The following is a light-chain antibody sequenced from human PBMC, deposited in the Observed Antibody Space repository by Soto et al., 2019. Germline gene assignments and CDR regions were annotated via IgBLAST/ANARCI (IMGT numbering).Light chain of an antibody. CDR2: GAS. CDR3: KQYGSVWT. Sequence: EIVWTQSPGTLSLSPGERATLSCRASQSVSSSYLAWYQQKPGQAPRLLIYGASSRATGIPDRFSGSGSGTDFPLTISRLEPEDFAVYYCKQYGSVWTFGQGTKVEIK. J-gene: IGKJ1*01. V-gene: IGKV3-20*01. CDR1: QSVSSSY.